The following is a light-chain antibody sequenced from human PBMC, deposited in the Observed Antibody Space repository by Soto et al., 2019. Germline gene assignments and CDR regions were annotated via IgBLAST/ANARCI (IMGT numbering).Light chain of an antibody. V-gene: IGLV4-69*01. CDR2: LNSDGSH. CDR1: SGHSSYA. Sequence: QPVLTQSPSASASLGASVKLTCTLSSGHSSYAIAWHQQQPEKGPRYLMKLNSDGSHSKGDGIPDRFSGSSSGAERYLTISSLQSEDEADYYCQPWGAGSPFGGGTKLTVL. J-gene: IGLJ2*01. CDR3: QPWGAGSP.